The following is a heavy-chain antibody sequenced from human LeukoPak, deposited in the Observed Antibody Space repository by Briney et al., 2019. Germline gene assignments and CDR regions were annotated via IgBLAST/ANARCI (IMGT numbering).Heavy chain of an antibody. Sequence: SVKVSCKASGGTFSSDAISWVRQAPGQGLEWMGRIIPILGIANYAQKFQGRVTMTRNTSISTAYMELSSLRSEDTAVYYCARRFSGSGSPINYWGQGTLVTVSS. D-gene: IGHD3-10*01. CDR3: ARRFSGSGSPINY. J-gene: IGHJ4*02. V-gene: IGHV1-69*04. CDR1: GGTFSSDA. CDR2: IIPILGIA.